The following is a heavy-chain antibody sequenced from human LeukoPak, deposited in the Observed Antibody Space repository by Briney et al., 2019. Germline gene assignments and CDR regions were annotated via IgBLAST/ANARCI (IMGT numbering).Heavy chain of an antibody. CDR3: ARHESIVPTIKD. J-gene: IGHJ4*02. D-gene: IGHD5-12*01. CDR1: NGSITNDY. Sequence: SETLSLTCTVSNGSITNDYWSWIRQSPGKGLEWIAYIYYTGSTNYNPSLKSRVSISVDTPKNQFSLKMNSVTAADTAVYYCARHESIVPTIKDWGQGTLVTVSS. CDR2: IYYTGST. V-gene: IGHV4-59*08.